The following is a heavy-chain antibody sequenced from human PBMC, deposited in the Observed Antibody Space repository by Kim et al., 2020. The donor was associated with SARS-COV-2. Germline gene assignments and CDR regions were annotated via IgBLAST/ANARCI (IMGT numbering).Heavy chain of an antibody. CDR3: ARHDPQWLRFEGYFDY. J-gene: IGHJ4*02. CDR2: IYYSGST. Sequence: SETLSLTCTVSGGSISSSSYYWGWIRQPPGKGLEWIGSIYYSGSTYYNPSLKSRLTISVDTSKNQFSLKLSSVTAADTAVYYCARHDPQWLRFEGYFDYWGQGTLVTVSS. CDR1: GGSISSSSYY. D-gene: IGHD5-12*01. V-gene: IGHV4-39*01.